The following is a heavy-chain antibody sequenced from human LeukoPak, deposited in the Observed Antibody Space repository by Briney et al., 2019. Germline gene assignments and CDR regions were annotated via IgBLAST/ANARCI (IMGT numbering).Heavy chain of an antibody. CDR3: ARGGFGYSSSWPLDY. J-gene: IGHJ4*02. CDR1: GYTFTSYD. D-gene: IGHD6-13*01. V-gene: IGHV1-8*01. Sequence: ASVKVSCKASGYTFTSYDISWVRQAPGQGLEWMGWMNPNSGNTGYAQKFQGRVTITRNTSISTAYMELSSLRSEDTAVYYCARGGFGYSSSWPLDYWGQGTLVTVSS. CDR2: MNPNSGNT.